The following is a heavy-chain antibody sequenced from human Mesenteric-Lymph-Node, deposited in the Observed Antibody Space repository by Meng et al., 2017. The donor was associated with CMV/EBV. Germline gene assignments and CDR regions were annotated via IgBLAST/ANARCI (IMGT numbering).Heavy chain of an antibody. CDR3: AKSRSSTPGIVDD. CDR2: IYGTGIT. V-gene: IGHV4-61*08. J-gene: IGHJ4*02. Sequence: VHPQGSGPGLVKPSETLSLTCIVSGVSVTSGAYHWSWIRQSPGKGLEWIGYIYGTGITIYNPSLKSRVTILLETSKNQFSLKLNSVTTADTAVYYCAKSRSSTPGIVDDWGQGTLVTVSS. D-gene: IGHD2/OR15-2a*01. CDR1: GVSVTSGAYH.